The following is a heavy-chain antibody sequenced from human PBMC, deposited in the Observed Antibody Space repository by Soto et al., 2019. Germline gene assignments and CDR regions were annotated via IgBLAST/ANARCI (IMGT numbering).Heavy chain of an antibody. CDR2: CVVGSGNT. V-gene: IGHV1-58*01. Sequence: SVKVSCKASGFPFTSSAVQWVRQARGQRLEWIGWCVVGSGNTNYAQKFQERVTITRDMSTSTAYMELSSLRSEDTAVYYCAATPRRYCSGGSCYSYPWGQGTLVTVSS. CDR1: GFPFTSSA. CDR3: AATPRRYCSGGSCYSYP. D-gene: IGHD2-15*01. J-gene: IGHJ5*02.